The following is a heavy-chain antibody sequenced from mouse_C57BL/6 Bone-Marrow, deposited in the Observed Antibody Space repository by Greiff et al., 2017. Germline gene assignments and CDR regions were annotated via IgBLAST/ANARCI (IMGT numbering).Heavy chain of an antibody. D-gene: IGHD1-1*01. Sequence: QVQLQQPGAELAKPGASVKLSCKASGYTFTSYWMHWVKQRPGQGLEWIGYINPSSGYPKYNQKFKAKATLTSDKSASTAYMQLSSLTYEDSAVYYCARLRYYGSSFWFAYWGQGTLVTVSA. V-gene: IGHV1-7*01. CDR3: ARLRYYGSSFWFAY. CDR1: GYTFTSYW. CDR2: INPSSGYP. J-gene: IGHJ3*01.